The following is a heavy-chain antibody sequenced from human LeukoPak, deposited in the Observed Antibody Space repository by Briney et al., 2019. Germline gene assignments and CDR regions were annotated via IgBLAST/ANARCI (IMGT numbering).Heavy chain of an antibody. V-gene: IGHV1-46*01. CDR3: ARGGTPSIRDGYNSHFDY. CDR1: GYTFTSYY. D-gene: IGHD5-24*01. CDR2: INPSGGST. Sequence: EASVKVSCKASGYTFTSYYVHWVRQAPGQGLEWMGIINPSGGSTTYAQKFQGRVTMTRDMSTSTVYMELSSLRSEDTAVYYCARGGTPSIRDGYNSHFDYWGQGTLVTVSS. J-gene: IGHJ4*02.